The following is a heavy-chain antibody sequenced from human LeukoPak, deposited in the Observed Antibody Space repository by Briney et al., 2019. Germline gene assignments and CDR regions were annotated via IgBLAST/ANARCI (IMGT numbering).Heavy chain of an antibody. D-gene: IGHD6-19*01. CDR2: ISGSGGST. CDR1: GFTFCSYA. Sequence: GGSLRLSCAASGFTFCSYAMSWVRQTPGRGLGWVSAISGSGGSTYYADSVKGRFTISRDNSKNTLYLQMNSLRAEDTAVYYCAKDTIAVAGRNWFDPWGQGTLVTVSS. V-gene: IGHV3-23*01. CDR3: AKDTIAVAGRNWFDP. J-gene: IGHJ5*02.